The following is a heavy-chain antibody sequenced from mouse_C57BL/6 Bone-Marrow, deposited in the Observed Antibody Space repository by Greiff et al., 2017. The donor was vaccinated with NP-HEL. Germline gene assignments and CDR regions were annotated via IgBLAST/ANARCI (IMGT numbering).Heavy chain of an antibody. CDR3: VRPHYYGSPWFAY. V-gene: IGHV10-1*01. J-gene: IGHJ3*01. Sequence: EVHLVESGGGLVQPKGSLKLSCAASGFSFNTYAMNWVRQAPGKGLEWVASIRSKSNNYATYYADSVKDRFTISRDDSESMLYLQMNNLKTEDTAMYYCVRPHYYGSPWFAYWGQGTLVTVSA. CDR2: IRSKSNNYAT. D-gene: IGHD1-1*01. CDR1: GFSFNTYA.